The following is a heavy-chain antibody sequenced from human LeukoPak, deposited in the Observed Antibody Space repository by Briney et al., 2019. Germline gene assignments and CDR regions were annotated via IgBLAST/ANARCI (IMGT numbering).Heavy chain of an antibody. CDR2: IKQDGSEK. J-gene: IGHJ4*02. V-gene: IGHV3-7*03. Sequence: HPGGSLRLSCAASGFTFSSYWMSWVRQAPGKGLEWVANIKQDGSEKYYVDSVKGRFTISRDNAKNSLYLQMNTLRAEDMALYYCVKDIGSGSYRYGGYFDYWGQGTLVTVSS. CDR1: GFTFSSYW. D-gene: IGHD1-26*01. CDR3: VKDIGSGSYRYGGYFDY.